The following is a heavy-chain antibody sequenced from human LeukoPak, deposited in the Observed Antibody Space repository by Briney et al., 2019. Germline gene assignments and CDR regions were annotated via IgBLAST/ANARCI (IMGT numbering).Heavy chain of an antibody. CDR3: TKDLMTGFSNGWHFGS. CDR2: SSGDEDST. J-gene: IGHJ4*02. CDR1: GFTFKSFA. V-gene: IGHV3-23*01. Sequence: GRSLRLSCAASGFTFKSFAMSWVRQAPGKGLEWVAVSSGDEDSTHYAESVRGRFIISTDNSKNSLYLQMNSLRAEDTAIYYCTKDLMTGFSNGWHFGSWGQGTLVTVSS. D-gene: IGHD6-19*01.